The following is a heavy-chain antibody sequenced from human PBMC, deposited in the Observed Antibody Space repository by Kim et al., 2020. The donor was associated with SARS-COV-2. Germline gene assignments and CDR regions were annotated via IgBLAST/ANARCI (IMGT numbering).Heavy chain of an antibody. CDR3: TTGGGYYYDDSSGYSNSFDY. CDR1: GFTFSNAW. CDR2: IKSKTDGGTT. V-gene: IGHV3-15*01. J-gene: IGHJ4*02. Sequence: GGSLRLSCAASGFTFSNAWMSWVRQAPGKGLEWVGRIKSKTDGGTTDYAAHVKVRFTISRDDSKNTLYLQMNSLKTEATAVYYCTTGGGYYYDDSSGYSNSFDYWGQGTLVTVSS. D-gene: IGHD3-22*01.